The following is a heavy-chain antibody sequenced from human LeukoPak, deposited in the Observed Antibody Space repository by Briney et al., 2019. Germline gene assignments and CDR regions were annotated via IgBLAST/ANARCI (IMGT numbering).Heavy chain of an antibody. CDR3: ARDDGDYVPRPPGY. J-gene: IGHJ4*02. CDR1: GFTFSSYS. D-gene: IGHD4-17*01. V-gene: IGHV3-21*04. CDR2: ISSSSSYI. Sequence: GGSLRLSCAASGFTFSSYSMNWVRQAPGKGLEWVSSISSSSSYIYYADSVKGRFTISRDNAKNSLYLQMNSLRAEDTAVYYCARDDGDYVPRPPGYWGQGTLVTVSS.